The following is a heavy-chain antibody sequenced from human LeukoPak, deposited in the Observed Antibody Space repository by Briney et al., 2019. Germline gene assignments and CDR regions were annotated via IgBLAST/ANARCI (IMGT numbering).Heavy chain of an antibody. Sequence: GASVKVSCKASGYTFTGYYVHWVRQAPGQGLEWVGRINPNSGDTNYAQKFQGRVTMTRDTSISTAYMELSRLRSGDTAVYYCARDYCGGDCFPDYWGQGTLVTVSS. CDR2: INPNSGDT. CDR1: GYTFTGYY. J-gene: IGHJ4*02. D-gene: IGHD2-21*02. CDR3: ARDYCGGDCFPDY. V-gene: IGHV1-2*06.